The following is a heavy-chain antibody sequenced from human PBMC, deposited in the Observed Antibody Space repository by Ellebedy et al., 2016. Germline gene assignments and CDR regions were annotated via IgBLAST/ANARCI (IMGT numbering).Heavy chain of an antibody. D-gene: IGHD3-22*01. CDR2: INHSGST. J-gene: IGHJ4*02. V-gene: IGHV4-34*01. Sequence: SETLSLXXAVYGGSFSGYYWSWIRQPPGKGLEWIGEINHSGSTNYNPSLKSRVTISVDTSKNQFSLKLSSVTAADTAVYYCARETYYYDSSGLDYWGQGTLVTVSS. CDR1: GGSFSGYY. CDR3: ARETYYYDSSGLDY.